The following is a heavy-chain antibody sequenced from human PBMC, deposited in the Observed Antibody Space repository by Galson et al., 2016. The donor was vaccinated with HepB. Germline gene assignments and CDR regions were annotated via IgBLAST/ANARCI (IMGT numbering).Heavy chain of an antibody. CDR3: AKGLSSGLWDPFDI. D-gene: IGHD3-22*01. Sequence: SLRLSCATSGITLRSYAISWVRQAPGKGLEWVSGISGSGASTYYAESVKGRFTISRDTSKNTVHLQMNNLRAEDTALYYRAKGLSSGLWDPFDIGGQGTMISVSS. J-gene: IGHJ3*02. CDR1: GITLRSYA. V-gene: IGHV3-23*01. CDR2: ISGSGAST.